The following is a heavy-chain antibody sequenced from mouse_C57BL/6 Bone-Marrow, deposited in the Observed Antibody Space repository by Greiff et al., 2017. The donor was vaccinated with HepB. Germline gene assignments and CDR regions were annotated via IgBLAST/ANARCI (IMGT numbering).Heavy chain of an antibody. CDR3: ARGNYGNFPWFAY. D-gene: IGHD2-1*01. CDR1: GYTFTSYW. Sequence: VQLQQPGAELVKPGASVKLSCKASGYTFTSYWMHWVKQRPGQCLEWIGMIHPNSGSTNYNEKFKSKATLTVDKSSSTAYMQLSSLTSEDSAVYYCARGNYGNFPWFAYWGQGTLVTVSA. J-gene: IGHJ3*01. V-gene: IGHV1-64*01. CDR2: IHPNSGST.